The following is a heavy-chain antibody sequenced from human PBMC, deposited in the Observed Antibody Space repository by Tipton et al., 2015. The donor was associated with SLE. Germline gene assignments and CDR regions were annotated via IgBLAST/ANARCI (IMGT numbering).Heavy chain of an antibody. CDR2: IYSDGTT. J-gene: IGHJ4*02. CDR3: AKSGSSQSDY. V-gene: IGHV3-53*05. Sequence: LSLTCAVYGGSFSGYYWSWIRQAPGKGLEWVSVIYSDGTTDYSDSVKGRFTISRDNSKNTLYLQMNSLRAEDTAVYFCAKSGSSQSDYWGQGTLVTVS. D-gene: IGHD5-12*01. CDR1: GGSFSGYY.